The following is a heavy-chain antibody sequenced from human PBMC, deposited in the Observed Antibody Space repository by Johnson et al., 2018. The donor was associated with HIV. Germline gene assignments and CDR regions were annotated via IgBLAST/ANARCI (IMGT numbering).Heavy chain of an antibody. V-gene: IGHV3-33*01. J-gene: IGHJ3*02. CDR1: GFTFSSYG. CDR2: IWYDGSNK. D-gene: IGHD3-9*01. CDR3: ARDDIFLDAFDI. Sequence: QMLLVESGGGVVQPGRSLRLSCAASGFTFSSYGMHWVRQAPGKGLEWVAVIWYDGSNKYYADSVKGRFTISRDNSKNTLYLQMNSLRAEDTAVYYCARDDIFLDAFDIWGQGTMVTVSS.